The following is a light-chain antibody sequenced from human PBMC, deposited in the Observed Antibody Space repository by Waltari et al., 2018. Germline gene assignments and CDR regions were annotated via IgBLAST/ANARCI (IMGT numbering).Light chain of an antibody. CDR2: TAS. J-gene: IGKJ5*01. Sequence: DIQLTQSPSFLSASVGDRVTITCRASQAISIFLAWYQEKPGKAPKLLIYTASTLQSGVPSRFSGSGSGTEFTLTISNLQPEDSATYYCQQLNTYPIIFGQGTRLEI. CDR1: QAISIF. CDR3: QQLNTYPII. V-gene: IGKV1-9*01.